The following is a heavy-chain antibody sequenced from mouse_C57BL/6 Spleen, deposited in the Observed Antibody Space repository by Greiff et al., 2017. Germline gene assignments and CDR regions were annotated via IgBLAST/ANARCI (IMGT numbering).Heavy chain of an antibody. CDR1: GYAFSSYW. V-gene: IGHV1-80*01. Sequence: QVQLKESGAELVKPGASVKISCKASGYAFSSYWMNWVKQRPGKGLEWIGQIYPGDGDTNYNGKFKGKATLTADKSSSTAYMQLSSRTSEDSAVYFCARKAGGRGDYFDYWGQGTTLTVAS. CDR3: ARKAGGRGDYFDY. CDR2: IYPGDGDT. D-gene: IGHD3-3*01. J-gene: IGHJ2*01.